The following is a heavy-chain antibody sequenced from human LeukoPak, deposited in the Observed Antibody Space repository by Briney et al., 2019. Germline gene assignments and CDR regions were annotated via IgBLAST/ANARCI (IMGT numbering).Heavy chain of an antibody. CDR1: GGSISSDY. D-gene: IGHD3-22*01. CDR2: IYYSGST. J-gene: IGHJ4*02. Sequence: SETLSLTCTVSGGSISSDYWSWIRQPPGKGLEWIGYIYYSGSTNYNPSLKSRVTISVDTSKNQFSLKLSSVTAADTAVYYCARENYYDSSGHLDYWGQGTLVTVSS. V-gene: IGHV4-59*01. CDR3: ARENYYDSSGHLDY.